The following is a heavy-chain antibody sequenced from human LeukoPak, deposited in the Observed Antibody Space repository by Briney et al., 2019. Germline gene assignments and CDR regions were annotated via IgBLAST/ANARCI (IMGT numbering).Heavy chain of an antibody. CDR2: INPNGGGT. CDR3: ARHISPRVGGAPDY. V-gene: IGHV1-2*02. Sequence: PGASVKVSCKASGYTFTGYYMHWVRQAPGQGLEWMGWINPNGGGTNYAQNFQGRVTMTRDTSISTAYMELSRLRSDDTAVYYCARHISPRVGGAPDYWGQGTLVTVSS. J-gene: IGHJ4*02. CDR1: GYTFTGYY. D-gene: IGHD2-2*01.